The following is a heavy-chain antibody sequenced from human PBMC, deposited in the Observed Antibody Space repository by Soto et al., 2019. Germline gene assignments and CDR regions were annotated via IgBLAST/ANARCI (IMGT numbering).Heavy chain of an antibody. Sequence: GGSLRLSCAASGFTFSSYSMNWVRQAPGKGLEWVSSISSSSSYIYYADSVKGRFTMPRDNAKNSLYLQMNSLRAEDTAVYYCARVRLLLADAFDIWGQGTMVTVSS. CDR2: ISSSSSYI. CDR3: ARVRLLLADAFDI. J-gene: IGHJ3*02. V-gene: IGHV3-21*01. D-gene: IGHD2-15*01. CDR1: GFTFSSYS.